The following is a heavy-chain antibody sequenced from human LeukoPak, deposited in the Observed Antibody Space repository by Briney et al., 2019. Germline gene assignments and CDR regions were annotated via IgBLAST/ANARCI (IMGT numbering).Heavy chain of an antibody. CDR2: IYYSGST. V-gene: IGHV4-39*07. D-gene: IGHD5-24*01. Sequence: PSETLSLTCTVSGGSVSSSAYYWGWLRQPPETGLEGIGNIYYSGSTNYNPSLKSRVTISVDTSKNQFSLKLSSVTAADTAVYYCAREVRWYVHNWFDPWGQGTLVTVSS. CDR1: GGSVSSSAYY. CDR3: AREVRWYVHNWFDP. J-gene: IGHJ5*02.